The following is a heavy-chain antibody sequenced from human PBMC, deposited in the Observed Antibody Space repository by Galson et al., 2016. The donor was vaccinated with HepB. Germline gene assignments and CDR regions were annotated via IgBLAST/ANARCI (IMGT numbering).Heavy chain of an antibody. CDR3: VRASLHCTRTSCPYFFDY. CDR1: GFTFSRYW. CDR2: VESGGSGT. V-gene: IGHV3-74*01. D-gene: IGHD2-2*01. J-gene: IGHJ4*02. Sequence: SLRLSCAASGFTFSRYWMHWVRQTPGKGLVWVSGVESGGSGTTYADSVKGRCAISRDNAKNKLYLRINSLRAEDTAVYYCVRASLHCTRTSCPYFFDYWGQGILVTVSS.